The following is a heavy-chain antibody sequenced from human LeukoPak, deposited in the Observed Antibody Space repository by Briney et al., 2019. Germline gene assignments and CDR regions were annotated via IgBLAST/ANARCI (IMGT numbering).Heavy chain of an antibody. Sequence: GDSLRLSCGAWGFNVSRNYMSELRQAPGKGLEGVSVIYSGGSIYYADSVKDRLTITRDNSKSALNPKMHSPRAEATAVYYCAREWSRPEHRCPQAFDIWGQGTMITVSS. V-gene: IGHV3-53*01. J-gene: IGHJ3*02. CDR2: IYSGGSI. D-gene: IGHD1-14*01. CDR1: GFNVSRNY. CDR3: AREWSRPEHRCPQAFDI.